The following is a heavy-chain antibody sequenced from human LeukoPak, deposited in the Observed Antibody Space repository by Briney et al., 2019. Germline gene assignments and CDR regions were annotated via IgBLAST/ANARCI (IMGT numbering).Heavy chain of an antibody. CDR2: IRYDAANQ. Sequence: VGSLRLSCGASGVDFSNNGMHWVRQAPGKGLEWVAFIRYDAANQYYADSVKGRFTISRDNSKNTLYLQMDSLRSEDTAIYHCAKDIAVSDSYFDYWGQGTLVTVSS. CDR1: GVDFSNNG. CDR3: AKDIAVSDSYFDY. J-gene: IGHJ4*02. D-gene: IGHD6-19*01. V-gene: IGHV3-30*02.